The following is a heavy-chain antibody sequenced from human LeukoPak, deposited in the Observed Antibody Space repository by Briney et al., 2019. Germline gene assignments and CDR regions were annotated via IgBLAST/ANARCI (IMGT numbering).Heavy chain of an antibody. CDR2: IIGSGGST. J-gene: IGHJ3*02. D-gene: IGHD6-13*01. CDR3: AKCLRGSNWPHDAFDI. V-gene: IGHV3-23*01. Sequence: GGSLRLSCAASRFTFSSYAMSGVGQAPGEGLGWVSAIIGSGGSTYYADCVKGRFTISRDNSKNTLYLQMNSLRAEDTAVYYCAKCLRGSNWPHDAFDIWGQGTMVTVSS. CDR1: RFTFSSYA.